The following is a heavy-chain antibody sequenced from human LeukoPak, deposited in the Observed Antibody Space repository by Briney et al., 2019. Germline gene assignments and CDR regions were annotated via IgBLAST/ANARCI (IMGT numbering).Heavy chain of an antibody. J-gene: IGHJ4*02. Sequence: GGSLSLSCGASGFTFSSYWMSWVRQAPGKGQEWVANIKQDGSEKYYVDSVKGRFTISRDNAKNSLYLQMNSLRAEDTAVYYCAREGSIAAALFDYWGQGTLVTVSS. V-gene: IGHV3-7*03. D-gene: IGHD6-13*01. CDR2: IKQDGSEK. CDR3: AREGSIAAALFDY. CDR1: GFTFSSYW.